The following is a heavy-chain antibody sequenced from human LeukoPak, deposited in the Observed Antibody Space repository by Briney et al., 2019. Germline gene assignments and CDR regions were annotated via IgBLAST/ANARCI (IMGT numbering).Heavy chain of an antibody. Sequence: GGPLRLSGTSSGFTFGVYAMSWFRQAPGKGLEGVAFIRSKAYGGTTEYAASVKGRFTISRDDSKSIAYLQMNSLKTEDTAVYYCTKYSGRIDYWGQGTLVTVSS. V-gene: IGHV3-49*03. D-gene: IGHD5-18*01. J-gene: IGHJ4*02. CDR1: GFTFGVYA. CDR2: IRSKAYGGTT. CDR3: TKYSGRIDY.